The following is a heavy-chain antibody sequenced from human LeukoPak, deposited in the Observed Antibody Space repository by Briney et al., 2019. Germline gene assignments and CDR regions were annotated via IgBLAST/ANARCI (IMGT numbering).Heavy chain of an antibody. V-gene: IGHV3-23*01. J-gene: IGHJ3*02. CDR1: GFTFSTYD. CDR2: INRSGRT. D-gene: IGHD2-2*03. Sequence: GGSLRLSCAASGFTFSTYDMQWVRQVPGKGLEWVSGINRSGRTYYTDSVMGRFTISRDNSKNTLYLQMNSLRAEDTAVYYCAKGGYFAFETWGQGTVVAVSS. CDR3: AKGGYFAFET.